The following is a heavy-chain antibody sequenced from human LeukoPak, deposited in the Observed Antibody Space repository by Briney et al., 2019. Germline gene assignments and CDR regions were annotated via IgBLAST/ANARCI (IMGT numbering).Heavy chain of an antibody. CDR1: GYTFTSYD. Sequence: ASVKVSCKASGYTFTSYDINGVRQATGHGLECMGWMNPNSGNTGYAQKFQGRVTMTRNTSISTAYMELRSRRSEDTAVYYCARGPYYYDSSGYYYVGYWGQGTLVTVSS. D-gene: IGHD3-22*01. J-gene: IGHJ4*02. CDR3: ARGPYYYDSSGYYYVGY. V-gene: IGHV1-8*01. CDR2: MNPNSGNT.